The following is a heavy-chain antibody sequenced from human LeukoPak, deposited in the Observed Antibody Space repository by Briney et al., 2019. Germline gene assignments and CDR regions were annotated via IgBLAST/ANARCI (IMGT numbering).Heavy chain of an antibody. CDR2: IYYSGST. Sequence: SETLSLTCTVSGGSISSSSYYWGWIRQPPGKGLEWIGSIYYSGSTYYNPSLKSRVTISVDTSKNQFSLKLSSVTAADTAVYYCAGGRAGVLYGAFDIWGQGTMVTVSS. J-gene: IGHJ3*02. V-gene: IGHV4-39*01. CDR3: AGGRAGVLYGAFDI. D-gene: IGHD6-19*01. CDR1: GGSISSSSYY.